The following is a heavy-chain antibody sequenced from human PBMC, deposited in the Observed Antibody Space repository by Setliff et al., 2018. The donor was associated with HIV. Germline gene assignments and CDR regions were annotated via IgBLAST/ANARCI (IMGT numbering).Heavy chain of an antibody. CDR2: INDGGNKK. J-gene: IGHJ4*02. Sequence: GESLKISCAASGFTFTTAWMSWARQAPGKGLEWVANINDGGNKKWYVGSARGRFAISGNNAENSLYLQMNSLRVEDTAVYYCARVTVGPGGNYFDYWGQGTLVTVSS. D-gene: IGHD4-17*01. V-gene: IGHV3-7*03. CDR3: ARVTVGPGGNYFDY. CDR1: GFTFTTAW.